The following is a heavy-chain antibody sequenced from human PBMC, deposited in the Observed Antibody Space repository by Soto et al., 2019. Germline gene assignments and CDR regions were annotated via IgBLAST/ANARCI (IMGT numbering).Heavy chain of an antibody. CDR2: IYSGGST. Sequence: EVQLVESGGGLIQPGGSLRLSCAASGFTVSSNYMSWFRQAPGKGLERVSVIYSGGSTYYADSVKGRFTISSDNASNTLYLQISSLRAEDTAVYYCARDRVESGYPEYFQHWGRGALVTVSS. CDR3: ARDRVESGYPEYFQH. J-gene: IGHJ1*01. D-gene: IGHD3-22*01. V-gene: IGHV3-53*01. CDR1: GFTVSSNY.